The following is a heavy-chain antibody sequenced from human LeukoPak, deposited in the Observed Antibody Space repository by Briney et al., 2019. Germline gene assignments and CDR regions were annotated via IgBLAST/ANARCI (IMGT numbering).Heavy chain of an antibody. J-gene: IGHJ4*02. D-gene: IGHD1-26*01. Sequence: GGSLRLSCAASGFTFSSYAMSWVRQAPGKELEWVSTIGGSGGVTYYPDSVRGRFTISRDNSKNTLHLQMDSLRAEDTAIYYCAKWPEGATPKFHYWGQGTLVTVSS. CDR1: GFTFSSYA. CDR2: IGGSGGVT. V-gene: IGHV3-23*01. CDR3: AKWPEGATPKFHY.